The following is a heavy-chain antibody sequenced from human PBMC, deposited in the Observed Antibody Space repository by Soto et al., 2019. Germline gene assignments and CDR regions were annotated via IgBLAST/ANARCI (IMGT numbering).Heavy chain of an antibody. CDR1: GYTFTSHY. D-gene: IGHD2-15*01. V-gene: IGHV1-46*01. Sequence: ASVKVSCKASGYTFTSHYIYWMRQAPGQGPEWMGLIHPRGGDTRYAQKFQGRVTMTRDTSTSTAYMELSGLNSDDTAVYYCVTTYSYYFDYWGQGTLVTVPQ. CDR3: VTTYSYYFDY. J-gene: IGHJ4*01. CDR2: IHPRGGDT.